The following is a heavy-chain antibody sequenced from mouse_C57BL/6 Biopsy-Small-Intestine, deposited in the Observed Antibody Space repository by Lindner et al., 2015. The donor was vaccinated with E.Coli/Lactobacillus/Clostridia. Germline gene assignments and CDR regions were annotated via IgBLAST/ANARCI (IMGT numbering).Heavy chain of an antibody. V-gene: IGHV1-54*01. CDR2: INPGSGGT. CDR1: GYAFTNYL. D-gene: IGHD1-1*01. CDR3: ARGDYYGSNYFDY. Sequence: VQLQESGAELVRPGTSVKVSCKAPGYAFTNYLIEWVKQRPGQGLEWIGVINPGSGGTNYNEKFKGKATLTADKSSSTAYMQLSSLTSEDSAVYFCARGDYYGSNYFDYWGQGTTLTVSS. J-gene: IGHJ2*01.